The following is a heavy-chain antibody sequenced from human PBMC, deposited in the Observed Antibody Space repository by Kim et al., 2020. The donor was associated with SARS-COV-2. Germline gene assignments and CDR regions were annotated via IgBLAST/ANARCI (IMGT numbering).Heavy chain of an antibody. D-gene: IGHD3-22*01. CDR2: ISGDGGST. CDR1: GFTFDDYA. J-gene: IGHJ6*03. CDR3: AKSGDYYYDSSGYLYYYYYMEV. V-gene: IGHV3-43*02. Sequence: GGSLRHSCAASGFTFDDYAMHWVRQAPGKGLEWVSLISGDGGSTYYADSVKGRFTISRDNSKNSLYLQMNSLRTEDTALYYCAKSGDYYYDSSGYLYYYYYMEVWGKGTTVTVSS.